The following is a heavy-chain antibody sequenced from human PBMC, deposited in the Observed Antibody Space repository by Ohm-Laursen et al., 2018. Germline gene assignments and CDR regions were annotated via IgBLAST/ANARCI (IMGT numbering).Heavy chain of an antibody. Sequence: GASVKASCNASGHTFTGYYMQWVRQAPGQGLEWMGWINPNSGGTNYAQKFQGRVSMTRDTSISTAYMELSRLRSDDTAVYYCARVNFGTTGIDYWGQGTLVTVSS. J-gene: IGHJ4*02. CDR1: GHTFTGYY. CDR2: INPNSGGT. V-gene: IGHV1-2*02. D-gene: IGHD4-17*01. CDR3: ARVNFGTTGIDY.